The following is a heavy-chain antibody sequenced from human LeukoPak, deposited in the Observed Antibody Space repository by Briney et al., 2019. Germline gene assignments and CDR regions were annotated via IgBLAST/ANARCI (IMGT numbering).Heavy chain of an antibody. CDR2: ITTGDGNT. V-gene: IGHV3-23*01. D-gene: IGHD2/OR15-2a*01. Sequence: TGGSLRLSCTASGFTFSSYTMTWVRQAPGKGLKWVSTITTGDGNTYYADSVKGRFTVSRDDSKNTLYLQMNSLRAEDTAVYYCARDLDFPAGYFDYWGQGTLVTVSS. J-gene: IGHJ4*02. CDR3: ARDLDFPAGYFDY. CDR1: GFTFSSYT.